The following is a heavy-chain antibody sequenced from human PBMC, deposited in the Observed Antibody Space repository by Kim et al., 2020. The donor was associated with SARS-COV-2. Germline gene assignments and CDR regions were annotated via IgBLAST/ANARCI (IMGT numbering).Heavy chain of an antibody. CDR3: AKDLERYFDWSPGNYGMDV. CDR1: GFTFSSYG. D-gene: IGHD3-9*01. J-gene: IGHJ6*02. CDR2: ISYDGSNK. V-gene: IGHV3-30*18. Sequence: GGSLRLSCAASGFTFSSYGMHWVRQAPGKGLEWVAVISYDGSNKYYADSVKGRFTISRDNSKNTLYLQMNSLRAEDTAVYYCAKDLERYFDWSPGNYGMDVWGQGTTVTVSS.